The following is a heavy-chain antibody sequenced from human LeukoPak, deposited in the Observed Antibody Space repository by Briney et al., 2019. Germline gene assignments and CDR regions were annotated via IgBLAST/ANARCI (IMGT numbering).Heavy chain of an antibody. CDR2: VYYTGST. J-gene: IGHJ5*02. V-gene: IGHV4-59*08. CDR3: ARRARAEADTSPDNWIDP. D-gene: IGHD6-13*01. CDR1: GGSINNHF. Sequence: ASETLSLTCSVSGGSINNHFWNWLRHPPGGGLEWIGHVYYTGSTRYNPSLKTRVSISIDMPITQFSQTLTSVNAGHMPVFFCARRARAEADTSPDNWIDPWGQGSLVTVCS.